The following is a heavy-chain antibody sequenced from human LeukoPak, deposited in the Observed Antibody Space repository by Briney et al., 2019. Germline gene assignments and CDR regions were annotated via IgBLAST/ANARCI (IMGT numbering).Heavy chain of an antibody. CDR1: GFTFRAYA. CDR2: ISDGGGRT. CDR3: TKNQILDDTGSWYAY. J-gene: IGHJ4*02. D-gene: IGHD6-13*01. Sequence: GGSLRLSCGASGFTFRAYAMSWVRQAPGKGLEWVSGISDGGGRTFYAESVKGRFTVSRDNSKNTLYLRMNSLRAEDTAIYYCTKNQILDDTGSWYAYWGQGTLVTVSS. V-gene: IGHV3-23*01.